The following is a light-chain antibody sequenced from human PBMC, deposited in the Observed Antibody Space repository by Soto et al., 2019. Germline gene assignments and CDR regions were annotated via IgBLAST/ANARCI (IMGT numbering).Light chain of an antibody. CDR1: QGIRND. Sequence: DIQMTQFPSSLSASVGDRVTITCRASQGIRNDLSWYQQKPRKAPKRLIYAASSLQSGVPSRFRGSGSGTEFALTISSLQPEDFATYYCLQRNSYPRTFGQGTKVEIK. J-gene: IGKJ1*01. CDR2: AAS. V-gene: IGKV1-17*01. CDR3: LQRNSYPRT.